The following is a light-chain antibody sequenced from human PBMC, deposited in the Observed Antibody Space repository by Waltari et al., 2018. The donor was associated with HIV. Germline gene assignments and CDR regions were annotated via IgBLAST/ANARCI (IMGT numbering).Light chain of an antibody. Sequence: QSVLTQPPSVSAAPRQRVTISCSGSSSNIGNHAVNWYQQLPGKAPKLLIYYDDLRPSGVSDRFSGSKSGTSASLAISGLQSEDEADYYCAAWDDSLNGPVFGGGTKLTVL. CDR2: YDD. CDR3: AAWDDSLNGPV. J-gene: IGLJ2*01. V-gene: IGLV1-36*01. CDR1: SSNIGNHA.